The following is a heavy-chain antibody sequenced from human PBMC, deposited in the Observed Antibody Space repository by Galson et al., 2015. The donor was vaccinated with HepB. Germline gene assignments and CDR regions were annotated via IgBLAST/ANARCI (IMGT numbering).Heavy chain of an antibody. Sequence: SVKVSCKASGGTFSSYAISWVRQAPGQGLEWMGGIIPIFGTANYAQKFQGRVTITADESTSTAYMELRSLRSEDTAVYYCARDRRPQTVSGYDDTYYYYYMDVWGKGTTVTVSS. CDR1: GGTFSSYA. CDR3: ARDRRPQTVSGYDDTYYYYYMDV. CDR2: IIPIFGTA. V-gene: IGHV1-69*13. D-gene: IGHD5-12*01. J-gene: IGHJ6*03.